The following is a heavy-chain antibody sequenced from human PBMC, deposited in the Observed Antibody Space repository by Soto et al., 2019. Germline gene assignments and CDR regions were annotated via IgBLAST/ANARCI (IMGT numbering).Heavy chain of an antibody. V-gene: IGHV4-31*03. CDR3: ARAEYSADYDSSGYYGLFDY. CDR1: GGSISSGGYY. CDR2: IYYSGST. D-gene: IGHD3-22*01. Sequence: SETLSLTCTVSGGSISSGGYYWSWIRQHPGKGLEWIGYIYYSGSTYYNPSLKSRVTISVDTSKNQFSLKLSSVTAADTAVYYCARAEYSADYDSSGYYGLFDYWGQGTLVTVSS. J-gene: IGHJ4*02.